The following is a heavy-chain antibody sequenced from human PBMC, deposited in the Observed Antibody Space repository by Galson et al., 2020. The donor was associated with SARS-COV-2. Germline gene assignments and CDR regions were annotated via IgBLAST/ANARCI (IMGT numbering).Heavy chain of an antibody. V-gene: IGHV3-23*01. CDR2: ISGSGGST. CDR1: GFTFSSYA. Sequence: GGSLGLSCAASGFTFSSYAMSWVRQAPGKGLEWVSAISGSGGSTYYADSVKGRFTISRDKSKNTLYLQMNSLRAEDTAVYYCAKDLGAVAAAGLFDYWGQGTLVTVSS. D-gene: IGHD6-13*01. CDR3: AKDLGAVAAAGLFDY. J-gene: IGHJ4*02.